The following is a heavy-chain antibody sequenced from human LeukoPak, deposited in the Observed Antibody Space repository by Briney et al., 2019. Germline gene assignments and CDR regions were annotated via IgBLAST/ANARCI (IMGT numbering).Heavy chain of an antibody. CDR1: GFTFSSYG. CDR3: ARSLEDYYYYGMDV. D-gene: IGHD3-3*01. J-gene: IGHJ6*04. CDR2: IWYDGSNK. V-gene: IGHV3-33*01. Sequence: PGRSLRLSCAASGFTFSSYGMHWVRQAPGKGLEWVAVIWYDGSNKYYADSVKGRFTISRDNSKNTLYLQMNSLRAEDTAVYNCARSLEDYYYYGMDVWGKGTTVTVSS.